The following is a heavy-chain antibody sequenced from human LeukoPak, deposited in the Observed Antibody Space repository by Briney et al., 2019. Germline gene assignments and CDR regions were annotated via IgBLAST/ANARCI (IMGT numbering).Heavy chain of an antibody. Sequence: PGGSLRLSCAASGFTFSSYEMNWVRHAPGKGLEWVSYISISVSTIYYADSGKGRFTISRDNAKNSLYLQMNSLRAEDTAVYYCAELGITMIGGVWGKGTTVTISS. CDR1: GFTFSSYE. V-gene: IGHV3-48*03. CDR3: AELGITMIGGV. D-gene: IGHD3-10*02. CDR2: ISISVSTI. J-gene: IGHJ6*04.